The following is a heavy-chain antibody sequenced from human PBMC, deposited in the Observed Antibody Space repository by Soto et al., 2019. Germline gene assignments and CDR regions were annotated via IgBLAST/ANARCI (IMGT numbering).Heavy chain of an antibody. J-gene: IGHJ4*02. CDR2: INTDGSIT. Sequence: EVQLVESGGGLVQPGGSLRLSCAASGLIFSNYKMHWVRQAPGKGLGWVSRINTDGSITDYADSVKGRFTVHRDNAKNALYLQMNSLRAEDTAVYYCARDTDGLHYWGQGTLVTVSS. V-gene: IGHV3-74*01. CDR1: GLIFSNYK. CDR3: ARDTDGLHY.